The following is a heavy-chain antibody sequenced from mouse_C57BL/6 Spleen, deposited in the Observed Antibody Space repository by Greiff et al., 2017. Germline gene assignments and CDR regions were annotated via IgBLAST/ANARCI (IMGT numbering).Heavy chain of an antibody. V-gene: IGHV1-78*01. J-gene: IGHJ1*03. D-gene: IGHD1-1*01. CDR2: IYPRDGST. Sequence: QVQLQQSDAELVKPGASVKISCKVSGYTFTDHTIHWMKQRPEQGLEWIGYIYPRDGSTKYNEKFKGKATLTADKSSSTAYMQLNSLTSEDSAVYCCARCLYGSSLPYWYFDVWGTGTTVTVSS. CDR3: ARCLYGSSLPYWYFDV. CDR1: GYTFTDHT.